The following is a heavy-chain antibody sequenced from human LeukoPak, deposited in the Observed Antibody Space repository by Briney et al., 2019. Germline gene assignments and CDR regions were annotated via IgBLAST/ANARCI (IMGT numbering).Heavy chain of an antibody. CDR1: GYTFTAYY. CDR2: INPNSGAT. D-gene: IGHD6-13*01. CDR3: ARVAPRYSSNESPLLFYFDY. Sequence: ASVKVSCKASGYTFTAYYLHWVRQAPGQGLEWMGWINPNSGATKYEQKFQGRVTMTRDTSISTGYIELNSLRSEDTAVYYCARVAPRYSSNESPLLFYFDYWGQGTLVTVSS. V-gene: IGHV1-2*02. J-gene: IGHJ4*02.